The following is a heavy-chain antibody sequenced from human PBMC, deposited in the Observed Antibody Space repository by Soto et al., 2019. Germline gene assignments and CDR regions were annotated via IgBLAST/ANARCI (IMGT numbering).Heavy chain of an antibody. V-gene: IGHV1-46*03. Sequence: QVQLVQSGAEVKEPGASVKISCKASGYTFTSFYIHWVRQAPGQGFEWVGIVNPNGGSTNYAQNFKGIITISRDTSTSTVYMDLSSLRSEDTAVYYCVRGLLSGDYWGQGTLVTVSS. CDR2: VNPNGGST. J-gene: IGHJ4*02. CDR3: VRGLLSGDY. CDR1: GYTFTSFY.